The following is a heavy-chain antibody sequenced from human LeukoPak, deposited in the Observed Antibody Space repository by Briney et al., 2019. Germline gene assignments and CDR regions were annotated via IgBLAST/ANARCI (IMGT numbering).Heavy chain of an antibody. Sequence: ASVKVSCNTAGYTFTDFYLNCLRHEPGEGRVWLGWIDTDTGYPMYDRRFTGRFVFSLDASVSKTYLQHSSLMAEDTAVYYCVRGRDTTVYFSYWGQGTLVTVSS. V-gene: IGHV7-4-1*02. CDR3: VRGRDTTVYFSY. J-gene: IGHJ4*02. D-gene: IGHD3-22*01. CDR1: GYTFTDFY. CDR2: IDTDTGYP.